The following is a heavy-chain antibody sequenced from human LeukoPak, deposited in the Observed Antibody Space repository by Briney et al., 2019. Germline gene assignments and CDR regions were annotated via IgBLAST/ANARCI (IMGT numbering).Heavy chain of an antibody. Sequence: GGSLRLSCAASGFALSDYYMSWIRQAPGKGLEWVSYSSSSGSTIYYADSVKGRFAISRDNAKNSLYLQMNSLRAEDTAVYYCARRRDFIDYWGQGTLVTVSS. D-gene: IGHD3/OR15-3a*01. CDR1: GFALSDYY. V-gene: IGHV3-11*01. J-gene: IGHJ4*02. CDR2: SSSSGSTI. CDR3: ARRRDFIDY.